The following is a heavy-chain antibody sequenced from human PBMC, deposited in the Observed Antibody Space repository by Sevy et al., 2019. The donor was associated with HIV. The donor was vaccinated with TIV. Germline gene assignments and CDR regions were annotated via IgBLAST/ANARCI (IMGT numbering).Heavy chain of an antibody. J-gene: IGHJ4*02. D-gene: IGHD6-13*01. CDR1: GDSMNSYY. V-gene: IGHV4-4*07. Sequence: SETLSLTCTVSGDSMNSYYWSWIRQPAGKGLEWLGRIYARGNTDYNPYLKSRVTMSIDTSKNQFFLKLNSVTAADTAVYFGAREGAAIGRLPDFWGQGTLVTVSS. CDR2: IYARGNT. CDR3: AREGAAIGRLPDF.